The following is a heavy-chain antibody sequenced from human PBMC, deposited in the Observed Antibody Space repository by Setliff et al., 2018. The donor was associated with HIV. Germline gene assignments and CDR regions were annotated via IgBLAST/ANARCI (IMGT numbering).Heavy chain of an antibody. V-gene: IGHV4-34*01. CDR2: NNHREDT. Sequence: SETLSLTCAVYGASFSNYYWGWVRQPPGKGLEWIGENNHREDTNYNPSLKSRVTISVDTSKNQFSLRLNSVTAADTAIYYCARRTLRQFRYGNIWFDPWGRGTLVTVSS. J-gene: IGHJ5*02. D-gene: IGHD3-16*01. CDR3: ARRTLRQFRYGNIWFDP. CDR1: GASFSNYY.